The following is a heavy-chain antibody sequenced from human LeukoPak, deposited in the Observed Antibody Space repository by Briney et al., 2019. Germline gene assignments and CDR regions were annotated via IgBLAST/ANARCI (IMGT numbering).Heavy chain of an antibody. CDR3: AKGGHYSFFDY. Sequence: GGSLRLSCAASGFTFSSYAFHWVRQAPGEGLEWVAVISYEGSNKYYADSVKGRFTISRDDSKNTHYLQMSSLRAEDTGIYYCAKGGHYSFFDYWGQGTLVTVSS. V-gene: IGHV3-30*04. D-gene: IGHD4-11*01. CDR2: ISYEGSNK. J-gene: IGHJ4*02. CDR1: GFTFSSYA.